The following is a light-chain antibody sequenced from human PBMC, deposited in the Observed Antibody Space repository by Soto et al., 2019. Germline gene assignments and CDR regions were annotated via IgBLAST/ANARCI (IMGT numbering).Light chain of an antibody. CDR1: QTVLNSSNNKNY. V-gene: IGKV4-1*01. CDR3: QQYYSSPTWT. J-gene: IGKJ1*01. Sequence: DIVITQSPDALAVSLGERATFNCKSSQTVLNSSNNKNYLAWFQQKPGQPPQLLIYWASIRESGVPDRLSGIGSGPDFTLPINSLQAEDVAVYLCQQYYSSPTWTFGQRTKVEIK. CDR2: WAS.